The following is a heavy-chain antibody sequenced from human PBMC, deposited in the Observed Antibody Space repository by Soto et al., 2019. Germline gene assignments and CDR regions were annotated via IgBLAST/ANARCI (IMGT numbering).Heavy chain of an antibody. J-gene: IGHJ6*02. CDR3: AKSVGGTNYYYGMDV. Sequence: EVQLLESGGGLVQPGGSLRLSCAASGFTFSLYAMSWVRQAPWKGLEWVSVISGSGGSTYYADSVKGRFTVSRDNSKNTLYLPMNSLGVEDTAVYYCAKSVGGTNYYYGMDVWGRGTTVTVSS. CDR2: ISGSGGST. CDR1: GFTFSLYA. D-gene: IGHD2-15*01. V-gene: IGHV3-23*01.